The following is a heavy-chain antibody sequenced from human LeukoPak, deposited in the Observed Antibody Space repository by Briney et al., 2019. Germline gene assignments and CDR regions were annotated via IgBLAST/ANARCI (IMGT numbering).Heavy chain of an antibody. V-gene: IGHV3-23*01. CDR1: GFTFSSYA. CDR3: AEGSHYYYYYYGMDV. Sequence: GGSLRLSCAASGFTFSSYAMSWVRQAPGKGLEWVSGISGSGGDTYYADSVKGRFTISRDNSKNTLSLQMNSLRAEDTAVYYCAEGSHYYYYYYGMDVWGKGTTVTVSS. J-gene: IGHJ6*04. CDR2: ISGSGGDT.